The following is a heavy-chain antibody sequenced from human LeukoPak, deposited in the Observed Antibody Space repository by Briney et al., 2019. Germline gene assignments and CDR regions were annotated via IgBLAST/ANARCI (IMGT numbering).Heavy chain of an antibody. D-gene: IGHD3-22*01. CDR2: IYHRWST. V-gene: IGHV4-4*02. CDR3: ARDRRYYDSSGYIRGFDY. J-gene: IGHJ4*02. Sequence: SETLSLTCAVSGGSISSSDWWSWVRQPPGKGLEWIGEIYHRWSTNYNPSLKSRVTISVDKSKNQFSLNLSSVTAADTAVYYCARDRRYYDSSGYIRGFDYWGQGILVTVSS. CDR1: GGSISSSDW.